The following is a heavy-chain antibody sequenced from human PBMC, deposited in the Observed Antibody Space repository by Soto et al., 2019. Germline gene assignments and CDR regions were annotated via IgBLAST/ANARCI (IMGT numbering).Heavy chain of an antibody. J-gene: IGHJ4*02. CDR3: ARGSYDSSGYFDY. D-gene: IGHD3-22*01. Sequence: QVQLVQSGAEVKKPGSSVKVSCKASGGTFSSYTISWVRQAPGQGLEWMGRIIPILGIANYAQKFQGRVTMTADKSTSTAYMELSSLRSEDTAVYYCARGSYDSSGYFDYWGQGTLVTVS. CDR2: IIPILGIA. V-gene: IGHV1-69*02. CDR1: GGTFSSYT.